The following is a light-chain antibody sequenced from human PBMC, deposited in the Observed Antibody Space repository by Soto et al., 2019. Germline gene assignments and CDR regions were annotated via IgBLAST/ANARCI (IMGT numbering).Light chain of an antibody. CDR2: SNN. V-gene: IGLV1-44*01. J-gene: IGLJ1*01. Sequence: QAVLTQPPSASGTPGQRVTISCSGSSANIGSNTVNWYQQLPRTTPKLLIYSNNQRPSGVPDRFSSSKSGTSASLAISGLQSEDDADFYCAAWNDSLNGYVFGTGTKVTVL. CDR3: AAWNDSLNGYV. CDR1: SANIGSNT.